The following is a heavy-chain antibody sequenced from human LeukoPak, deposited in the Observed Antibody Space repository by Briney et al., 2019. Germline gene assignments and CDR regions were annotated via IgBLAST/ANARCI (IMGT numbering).Heavy chain of an antibody. V-gene: IGHV3-66*01. CDR3: ARGGVVVAAIDAFDI. CDR2: IYSGGST. Sequence: GGSLRLSCAASGFTVSSNFMSWVRQAPGKGLEWVSLIYSGGSTYYADSVKGRFTISRDISKNTLFLQLNSLRAEDTAVYYCARGGVVVAAIDAFDIWGQGTLVTESS. J-gene: IGHJ3*02. D-gene: IGHD2-15*01. CDR1: GFTVSSNF.